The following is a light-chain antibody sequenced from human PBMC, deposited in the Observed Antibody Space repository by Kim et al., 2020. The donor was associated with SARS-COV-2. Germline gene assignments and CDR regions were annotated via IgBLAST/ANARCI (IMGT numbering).Light chain of an antibody. V-gene: IGKV1-39*01. CDR1: QSVRRY. CDR2: ATS. Sequence: DIQMTQSPSSLSASVGDRVTITCRASQSVRRYLNWYQQKPGKAPKLLIYATSSLQSGVPSRFTGGGSETDSTLTISSVQPEDFATYYCQQSYSTITFGQGTRLEIK. J-gene: IGKJ5*01. CDR3: QQSYSTIT.